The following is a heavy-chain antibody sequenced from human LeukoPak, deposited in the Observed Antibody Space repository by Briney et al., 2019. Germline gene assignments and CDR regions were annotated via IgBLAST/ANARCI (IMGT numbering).Heavy chain of an antibody. D-gene: IGHD6-13*01. J-gene: IGHJ4*02. V-gene: IGHV1-24*01. CDR2: FDPEDGET. CDR1: GYTLTELS. Sequence: ASVKVSCKVSGYTLTELSMHWVRQAPGKGLEWMGGFDPEDGETTYAQKFQGRVTMTEDTSTDTAYMELSSLRSEDTAVYYCATSGDRLSPYSSSWYYFDYWGQGTLVTVSS. CDR3: ATSGDRLSPYSSSWYYFDY.